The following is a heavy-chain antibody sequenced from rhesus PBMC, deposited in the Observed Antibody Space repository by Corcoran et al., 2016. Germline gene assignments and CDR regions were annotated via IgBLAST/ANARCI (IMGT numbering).Heavy chain of an antibody. CDR3: ARDIRSSGPNYFDY. V-gene: IGHV3-183*01. CDR1: GSTFGDYG. J-gene: IGHJ4*01. D-gene: IGHD6-31*01. Sequence: EVQLVESGGGLVKPGASLRLSCAASGSTFGDYGMHWVRQAPGKGLEWVSFISYNGKTINDDDSVKGRFTISRDNAKNSLSLQMNSLRAEDTAVYYCARDIRSSGPNYFDYWGQGVLVTVSS. CDR2: ISYNGKTI.